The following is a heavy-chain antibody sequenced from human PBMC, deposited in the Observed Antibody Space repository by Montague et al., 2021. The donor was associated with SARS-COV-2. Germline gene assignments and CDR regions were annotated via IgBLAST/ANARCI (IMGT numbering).Heavy chain of an antibody. Sequence: SLRLSCAASGFTFSSYAMSWVRQAPGKGLEWVSAISGSGGSTYYADSVKDRFTISRDNSKNTLYLQMNSLRAEGTAVYYCAKDFTMIVVSRYFDLWGRGTLVTVSS. CDR2: ISGSGGST. D-gene: IGHD3-22*01. CDR3: AKDFTMIVVSRYFDL. J-gene: IGHJ2*01. V-gene: IGHV3-23*01. CDR1: GFTFSSYA.